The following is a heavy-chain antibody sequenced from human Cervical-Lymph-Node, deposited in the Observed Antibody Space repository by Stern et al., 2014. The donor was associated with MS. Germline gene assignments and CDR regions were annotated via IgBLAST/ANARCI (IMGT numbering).Heavy chain of an antibody. CDR2: IYYRGRP. V-gene: IGHV4-61*08. Sequence: VQLVESGPGLVRPSETLSLTCTASGDSVSSEDYYWSWIRQSPGKDLEWIGCIYYRGRPNYNPSLKRRLTMSMYTPKIQFPRRLISVTAADTAVYYCARSGYYGIDVWGQGTTVIVSS. CDR3: ARSGYYGIDV. D-gene: IGHD1-26*01. CDR1: GDSVSSEDYY. J-gene: IGHJ6*02.